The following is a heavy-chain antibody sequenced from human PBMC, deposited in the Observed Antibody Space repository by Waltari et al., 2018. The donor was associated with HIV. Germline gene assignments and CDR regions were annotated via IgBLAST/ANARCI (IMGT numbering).Heavy chain of an antibody. CDR2: IAYDGVNQ. D-gene: IGHD3-10*01. Sequence: QVHLVESGGGVVQPGWSLRLSCAASGYIFNDNALHWVRTAPGNGLECISFIAYDGVNQNYADSVKGRFTISRDDSRSRLYLQMNSLRREDTAVYYCVRESKLPGEFYPFEYWGQGTLVTVSS. J-gene: IGHJ4*02. CDR1: GYIFNDNA. CDR3: VRESKLPGEFYPFEY. V-gene: IGHV3-30-3*01.